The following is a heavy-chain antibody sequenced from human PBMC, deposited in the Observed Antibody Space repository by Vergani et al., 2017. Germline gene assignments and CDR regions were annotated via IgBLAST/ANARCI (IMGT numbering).Heavy chain of an antibody. CDR3: ARMGGYDEGYAFRIGYFDS. CDR2: IYSTGIT. CDR1: GDSISSGVYY. V-gene: IGHV4-31*03. Sequence: QVQLQESGPGLVKPSQTLSLTCSVSGDSISSGVYYWNWIRQHPGKGLEWIGYIYSTGITHHNPSLRRRINMSVDTSKNQFSLKLNSVTAADTAMYYCARMGGYDEGYAFRIGYFDSWGPGILVTVSS. D-gene: IGHD3-16*01. J-gene: IGHJ4*02.